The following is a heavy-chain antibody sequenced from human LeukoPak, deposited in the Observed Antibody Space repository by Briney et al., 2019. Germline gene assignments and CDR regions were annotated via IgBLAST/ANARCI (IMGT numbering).Heavy chain of an antibody. D-gene: IGHD3-22*01. J-gene: IGHJ4*02. CDR1: GFTFSSYA. Sequence: GGSLRLSCAASGFTFSSYAMSWVRQAPGKGLEWVSAISGSGGSTYYADSVKGRFTISRDNSKNTLYLQMNSLRAEDTAVCYCAKVHYYDSSGYYPYFDYWGQGTLVTVSS. CDR3: AKVHYYDSSGYYPYFDY. CDR2: ISGSGGST. V-gene: IGHV3-23*01.